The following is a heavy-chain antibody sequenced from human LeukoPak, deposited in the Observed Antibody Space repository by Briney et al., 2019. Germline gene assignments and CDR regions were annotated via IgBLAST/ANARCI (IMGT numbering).Heavy chain of an antibody. CDR3: ARSREHGSGTYDSYYFDY. Sequence: PGRSLRLSCAASGFTFSSYGMHWVRQAPGKGLEWVAIIWYDGSNKYYADSVKGRFTISRDNSKDRLYLQMNSLRAEDTAVYFCARSREHGSGTYDSYYFDYWGQGTLVTVSS. CDR2: IWYDGSNK. V-gene: IGHV3-33*01. J-gene: IGHJ4*02. D-gene: IGHD3-10*01. CDR1: GFTFSSYG.